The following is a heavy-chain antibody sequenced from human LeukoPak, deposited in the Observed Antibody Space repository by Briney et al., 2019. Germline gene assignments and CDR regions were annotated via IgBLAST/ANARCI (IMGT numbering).Heavy chain of an antibody. D-gene: IGHD6-6*01. CDR1: GFTSSDYY. CDR3: ARDKSSAAVLDI. Sequence: GGSLRLSCAASGFTSSDYYMSWIRQAPGKGLEWVSYISSTGSIIYYAHSVKGRFTISRDNAKNSLYLQMNSLRAEDTAVYYCARDKSSAAVLDIWGQGTMVTVSS. V-gene: IGHV3-11*01. CDR2: ISSTGSII. J-gene: IGHJ3*02.